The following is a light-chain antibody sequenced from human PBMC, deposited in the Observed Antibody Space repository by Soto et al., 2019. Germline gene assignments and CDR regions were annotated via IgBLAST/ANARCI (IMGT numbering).Light chain of an antibody. Sequence: EIVMTQSPVTLTVSPGERATLYCRASQSISTNLAWHQQKPGQAPRLLIYGASSRATGIPDRFSGSGSGTDFTLTISRLEPEDFAVYYCQQYGSSPPWTFGQGTKVDIK. CDR2: GAS. CDR1: QSISTN. V-gene: IGKV3-20*01. J-gene: IGKJ1*01. CDR3: QQYGSSPPWT.